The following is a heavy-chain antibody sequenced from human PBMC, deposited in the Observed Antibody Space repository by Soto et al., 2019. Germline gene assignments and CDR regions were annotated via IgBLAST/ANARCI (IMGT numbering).Heavy chain of an antibody. CDR2: INAVNGNT. Sequence: QVQLVQSGAEEKKPGASVKVSCKASGYTFTSYAMHWVRQAPGQRLEWMGWINAVNGNTKYSQTFQGRVTITRDTSASTAYMELSSLRSEDTAVYYCARSIVVVTALDYWGQGTLVTVSS. CDR1: GYTFTSYA. D-gene: IGHD2-21*02. CDR3: ARSIVVVTALDY. J-gene: IGHJ4*02. V-gene: IGHV1-3*05.